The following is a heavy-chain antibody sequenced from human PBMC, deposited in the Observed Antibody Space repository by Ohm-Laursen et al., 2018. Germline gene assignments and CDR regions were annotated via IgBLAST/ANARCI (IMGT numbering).Heavy chain of an antibody. J-gene: IGHJ4*02. CDR3: ARDALGSLDY. CDR2: IYYSGST. CDR1: GGSISSSSYY. V-gene: IGHV4-39*07. Sequence: TLSLTCTISGGSISSSSYYWGWIRQPPGKGLEWIGSIYYSGSTNYNPSLKSRVTISVDTSKNQFSLKLSSVTAADTAVYYCARDALGSLDYWGQGTLVTVSS.